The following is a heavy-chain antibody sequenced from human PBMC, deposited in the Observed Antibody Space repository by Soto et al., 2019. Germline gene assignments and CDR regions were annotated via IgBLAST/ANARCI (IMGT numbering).Heavy chain of an antibody. Sequence: EVQLVESGGTLVQPGGPLRLSCAASGFTFNTYWMHWVRQAPGKGLVWVSRINSDGTKTTYADSVKGRFTISRDNAKNTVYLQMNSLTAEDTAVYYCATVATNSYNWVDPWGQGTLVTVSS. J-gene: IGHJ5*02. D-gene: IGHD5-12*01. CDR2: INSDGTKT. CDR3: ATVATNSYNWVDP. CDR1: GFTFNTYW. V-gene: IGHV3-74*01.